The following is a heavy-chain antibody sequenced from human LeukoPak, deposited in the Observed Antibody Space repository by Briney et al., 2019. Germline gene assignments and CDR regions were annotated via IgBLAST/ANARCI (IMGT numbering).Heavy chain of an antibody. V-gene: IGHV3-23*01. J-gene: IGHJ4*02. Sequence: PGGSLRLSCAASGFTFSNYAMSWVRQAPGKGLEWVSSIGATSGGTYYADSVKGRFTISRDNSKNTLYLQMNSLRAEDTAVYYCARVGYDSSGYQRPFDYWGQGTLVTVSS. CDR1: GFTFSNYA. CDR2: IGATSGGT. D-gene: IGHD3-22*01. CDR3: ARVGYDSSGYQRPFDY.